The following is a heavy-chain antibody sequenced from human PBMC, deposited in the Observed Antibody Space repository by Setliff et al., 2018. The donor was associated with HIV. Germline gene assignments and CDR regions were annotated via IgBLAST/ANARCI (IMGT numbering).Heavy chain of an antibody. J-gene: IGHJ6*02. V-gene: IGHV4-61*02. D-gene: IGHD5-12*01. Sequence: SETLSLTCTVSGGSISRGSYSWSWIRQPAGKGLEWIGRFYTSGSTNYNPSLKSRVTMSVDTSKNQFSLKVRYVTAADTAIYYCAREIWGQVAHVPYGMDVWGQGTTVTVSS. CDR3: AREIWGQVAHVPYGMDV. CDR2: FYTSGST. CDR1: GGSISRGSYS.